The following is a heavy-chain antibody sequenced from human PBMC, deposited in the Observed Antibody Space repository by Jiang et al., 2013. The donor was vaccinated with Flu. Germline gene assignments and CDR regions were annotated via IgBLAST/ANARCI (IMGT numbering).Heavy chain of an antibody. CDR3: ARHVPPYSSSWPSFLDY. CDR2: IYYSGST. D-gene: IGHD6-13*01. V-gene: IGHV4-59*08. Sequence: GLVKPSETLSLTCTVSGGSISSYYWSWIRQPPGKGLEWIGYIYYSGSTNYNPSLKSRVTISVDTSKNQFSLKLSSVTAAVTAVYYCARHVPPYSSSWPSFLDYWGQGTLVTVSS. J-gene: IGHJ4*02. CDR1: GGSISSYY.